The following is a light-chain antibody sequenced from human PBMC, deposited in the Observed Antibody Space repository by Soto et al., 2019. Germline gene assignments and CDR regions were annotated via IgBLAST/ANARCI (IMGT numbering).Light chain of an antibody. CDR2: EVS. V-gene: IGLV2-8*01. CDR3: NAREEKGKNV. CDR1: SNDVGHSSF. Sequence: QSALTQPPSASGSPGQSVTISCTGNSNDVGHSSFISWYQQHPGKGPKLIIYEVSKRPSGVPDRFSGSKSGNTASLSVSGPQDEDEANYFSNAREEKGKNVFGPGTKVTV. J-gene: IGLJ1*01.